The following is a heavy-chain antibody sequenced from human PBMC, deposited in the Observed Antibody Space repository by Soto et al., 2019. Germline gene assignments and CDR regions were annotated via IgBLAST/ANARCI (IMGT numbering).Heavy chain of an antibody. J-gene: IGHJ5*02. CDR1: GYRFTSYW. CDR3: ARKDKSGYFNWFDP. CDR2: IFPSDSDT. V-gene: IGHV5-51*01. Sequence: GESLKISCRTSGYRFTSYWIAWVRQMPGKGLEWMGIIFPSDSDTRYSPSFQGQVTISADRSTSTVFLQCASLKASDTAVYFCARKDKSGYFNWFDPWGQGTLVTVSS. D-gene: IGHD3-22*01.